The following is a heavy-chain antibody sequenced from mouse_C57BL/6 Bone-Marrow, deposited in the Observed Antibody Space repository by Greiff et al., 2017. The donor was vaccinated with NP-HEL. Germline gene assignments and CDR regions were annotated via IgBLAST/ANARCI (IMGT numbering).Heavy chain of an antibody. CDR1: GYTFTSYW. Sequence: QVQLQQPGAELVKPGASVKMSCKASGYTFTSYWITWVKQRPGQGLEWIGDIYPGSGSTNYNEKFKSKATLTVDTSSSTAYMQLSSLTSEDAAVYYCARERYDYDVAHWGQGTTLTVSS. D-gene: IGHD2-4*01. V-gene: IGHV1-55*01. CDR2: IYPGSGST. CDR3: ARERYDYDVAH. J-gene: IGHJ2*01.